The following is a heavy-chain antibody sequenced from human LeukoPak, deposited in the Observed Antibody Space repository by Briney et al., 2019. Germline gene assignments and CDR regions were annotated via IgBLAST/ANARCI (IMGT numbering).Heavy chain of an antibody. Sequence: SSETLSLTCTVSGGSISSGGYYWSWIRQHPGKGLEWIGYIYYSGSTYYNPSLKSRVAISVDTSKNQFSLKLSSVTAADTAVYYCARDYIVATIPWAFDIWGQGTMVTVSS. D-gene: IGHD5-12*01. V-gene: IGHV4-31*03. CDR1: GGSISSGGYY. CDR3: ARDYIVATIPWAFDI. CDR2: IYYSGST. J-gene: IGHJ3*02.